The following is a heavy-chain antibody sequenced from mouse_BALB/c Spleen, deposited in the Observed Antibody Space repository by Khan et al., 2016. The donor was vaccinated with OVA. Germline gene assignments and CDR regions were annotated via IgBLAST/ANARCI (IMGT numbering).Heavy chain of an antibody. V-gene: IGHV7-3*02. CDR1: GFTFTDYY. J-gene: IGHJ1*01. CDR2: IRNKAKGYTT. Sequence: EVELVESGGGLVQPGGSLRLSCATSGFTFTDYYMSWVRQPPGKSLEWLGFIRNKAKGYTTESSAPVKGRFTISRDNSQNIVYLQMNTLSAEDSATYYCATETVVDDYWYFDVWGAGTTVTVSS. CDR3: ATETVVDDYWYFDV. D-gene: IGHD1-1*01.